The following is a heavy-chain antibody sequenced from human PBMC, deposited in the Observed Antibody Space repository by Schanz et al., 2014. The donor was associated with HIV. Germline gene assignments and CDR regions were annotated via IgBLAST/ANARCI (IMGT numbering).Heavy chain of an antibody. V-gene: IGHV3-30*18. J-gene: IGHJ4*02. CDR2: ISYDGRNK. CDR1: GFSFSNFG. D-gene: IGHD3-22*01. CDR3: AKPEYDSRGNSQSHFDY. Sequence: VQLVESGGGLVKPGRSLRLSCAASGFSFSNFGMHWVRQAPGKGLEWVAVISYDGRNKYYADSVKGRLTISRDNSKNTLYLQMTTLRIDDTAVYYCAKPEYDSRGNSQSHFDYWGQGTLVTVSS.